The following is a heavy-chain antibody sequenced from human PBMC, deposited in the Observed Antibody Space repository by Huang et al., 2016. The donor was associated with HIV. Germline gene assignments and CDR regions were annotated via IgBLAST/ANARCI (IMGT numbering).Heavy chain of an antibody. J-gene: IGHJ2*01. D-gene: IGHD4-17*01. CDR1: DGSLSDYF. CDR3: VRDREETTVTTMDNWHFDL. Sequence: VQLQESGPGLVKPSETLSLTCTVPDGSLSDYFWSWIRQPAGKGLSWIGRIDTTGRTDYKPSLRSRVIMSVDTSKKQFYLRMRSVTVADTAVYYCVRDREETTVTTMDNWHFDLWGRGTLVIVSS. CDR2: IDTTGRT. V-gene: IGHV4-4*07.